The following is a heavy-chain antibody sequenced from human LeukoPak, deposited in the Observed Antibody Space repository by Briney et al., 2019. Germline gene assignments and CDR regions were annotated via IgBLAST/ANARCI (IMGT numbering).Heavy chain of an antibody. V-gene: IGHV1-2*02. CDR3: ARVGRGDGYNSENSGLDY. D-gene: IGHD5-24*01. CDR1: GFTFSDFF. Sequence: GASVRVSCKASGFTFSDFFLNWVRQAPGQGLEWMGIINPNSGSTDYPQKFQGRVTMTRDTSISTAYMELSRLRSDDTAVYYCARVGRGDGYNSENSGLDYWGQGTLVTVSS. CDR2: INPNSGST. J-gene: IGHJ4*02.